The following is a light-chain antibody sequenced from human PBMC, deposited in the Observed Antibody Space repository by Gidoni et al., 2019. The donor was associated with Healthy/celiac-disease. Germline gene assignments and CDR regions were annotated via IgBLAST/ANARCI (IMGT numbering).Light chain of an antibody. J-gene: IGKJ1*01. CDR3: QQYNNWLWT. CDR2: SAS. CDR1: QSVSSN. Sequence: EIVMTQSPATLSVSPGERATLSCRASQSVSSNLAWYQQKPGQAPRLLIYSASTRDTGIPARFSGSGSGTEFTLTISSLQSEDFAVYYCQQYNNWLWTFGQGTKVEIK. V-gene: IGKV3-15*01.